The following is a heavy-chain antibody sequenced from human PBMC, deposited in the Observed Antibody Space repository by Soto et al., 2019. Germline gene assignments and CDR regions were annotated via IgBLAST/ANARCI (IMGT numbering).Heavy chain of an antibody. Sequence: PSETLSLTCAVYGGSFSGYYWSWIRQPPGKGLEWIGEINHSGSTNYNPSLKSRVTISVDTSKNQFSLKLSSVTAADTAVYCCARRLAVADYWGQGTLVTVSS. J-gene: IGHJ4*02. CDR2: INHSGST. CDR1: GGSFSGYY. D-gene: IGHD6-19*01. CDR3: ARRLAVADY. V-gene: IGHV4-34*01.